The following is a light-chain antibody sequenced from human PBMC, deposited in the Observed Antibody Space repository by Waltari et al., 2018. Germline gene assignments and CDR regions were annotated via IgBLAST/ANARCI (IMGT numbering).Light chain of an antibody. CDR1: EGINDH. V-gene: IGKV1-5*03. J-gene: IGKJ1*01. Sequence: DIQMTQMPSTLSADVGDRVTISCRASEGINDHLAWFQQKPGKAPKLLIFKASTLHSGVPSRFSGRGSGTDFTLAISSLQPDDFATYYCQSFDNFKWQFGQGTNV. CDR2: KAS. CDR3: QSFDNFKWQ.